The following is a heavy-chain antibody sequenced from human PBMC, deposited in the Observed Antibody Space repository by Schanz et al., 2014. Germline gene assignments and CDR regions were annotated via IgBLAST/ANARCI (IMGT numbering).Heavy chain of an antibody. J-gene: IGHJ4*02. D-gene: IGHD6-13*01. V-gene: IGHV4-30-4*07. CDR3: ARAAGPVDY. Sequence: QVQLQESGPGLVKPSQTLSLTCAVSGGSISSGGYTWSWIRQPPGKGLEWIGYIYYSGSTYYNPSLKSRVTKSVDTSKTQFDLTLCSVTAADTAVYYCARAAGPVDYWGQGTLVTVSS. CDR2: IYYSGST. CDR1: GGSISSGGYT.